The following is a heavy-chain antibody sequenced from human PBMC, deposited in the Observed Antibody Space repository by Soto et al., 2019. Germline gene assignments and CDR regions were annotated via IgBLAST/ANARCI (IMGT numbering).Heavy chain of an antibody. CDR3: ARDQHDYYGSGSYYSYGMDV. D-gene: IGHD3-10*01. Sequence: ASVKVSCKASGYTFTGYYMHWVRQAPGQGLEWKGWINPNSGGTNYAQKFQGWVTMTRDTSISTAYMELSRLRSDDTAVYYCARDQHDYYGSGSYYSYGMDVWGQGTTVTVSS. CDR1: GYTFTGYY. V-gene: IGHV1-2*04. J-gene: IGHJ6*02. CDR2: INPNSGGT.